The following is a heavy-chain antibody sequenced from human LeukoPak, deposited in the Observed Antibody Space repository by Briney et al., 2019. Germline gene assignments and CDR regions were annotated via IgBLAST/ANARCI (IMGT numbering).Heavy chain of an antibody. J-gene: IGHJ4*02. CDR2: IYTSGST. Sequence: PSETLSLTCTVSGGSISSYYWNWIRQPAGKGLEWIGRIYTSGSTNYNPSLKSRVTMSVDTSKNQFSLKLSSVTAADTAVYYCARRHRLRYFDWFSPLDYWGQGTLVTVSS. V-gene: IGHV4-4*07. CDR1: GGSISSYY. D-gene: IGHD3-9*01. CDR3: ARRHRLRYFDWFSPLDY.